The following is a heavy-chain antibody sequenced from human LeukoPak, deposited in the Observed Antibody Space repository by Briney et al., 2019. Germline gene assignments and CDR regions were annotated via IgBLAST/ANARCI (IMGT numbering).Heavy chain of an antibody. CDR1: GGSISSGSYY. J-gene: IGHJ4*02. D-gene: IGHD6-6*01. Sequence: SSETLSLTCTVSGGSISSGSYYWSWIRQPAGKGLEWIGRIYTSGSTNYNPSLKSRVTISVDTSKNQFSLKLSSVTAADTAVYYCARVARGSSSSDLRIDYWGQGTLVTVSS. V-gene: IGHV4-61*02. CDR2: IYTSGST. CDR3: ARVARGSSSSDLRIDY.